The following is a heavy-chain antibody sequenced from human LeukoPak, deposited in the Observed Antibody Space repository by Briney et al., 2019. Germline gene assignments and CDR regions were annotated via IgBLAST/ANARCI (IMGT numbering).Heavy chain of an antibody. V-gene: IGHV1-3*02. CDR2: SNAGNGNT. CDR1: GYTFTSYA. CDR3: ASSKVGATTRFDY. Sequence: ASVKVSCKASGYTFTSYAMHWVRQAPGQRLEWMGWSNAGNGNTKYSQEFQGRVTITRDTSASTVYMELSSLRSEDTAMYYCASSKVGATTRFDYWGQGTLVTVSS. D-gene: IGHD1-26*01. J-gene: IGHJ4*02.